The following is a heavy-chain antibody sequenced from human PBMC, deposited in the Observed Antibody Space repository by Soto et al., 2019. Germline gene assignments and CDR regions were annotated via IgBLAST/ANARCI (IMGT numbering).Heavy chain of an antibody. Sequence: SVKVSCKSSGYPFTHYGITWIRQAPGQGLEWMGGIIPIFGTANYAQKFQGRVTITADESTSTAYMELSSLRSEDTAVYYCARANSYYDSSGPFQHWGRG. CDR2: IIPIFGTA. V-gene: IGHV1-69*13. CDR3: ARANSYYDSSGPFQH. J-gene: IGHJ1*01. D-gene: IGHD3-22*01. CDR1: GYPFTHYG.